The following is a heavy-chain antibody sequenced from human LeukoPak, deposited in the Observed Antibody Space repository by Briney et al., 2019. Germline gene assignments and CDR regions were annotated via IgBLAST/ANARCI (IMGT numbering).Heavy chain of an antibody. CDR3: ARDIVVVPAVTSIYYYGMDV. V-gene: IGHV3-7*01. Sequence: GGALRLSCAASGFTFSSYWMNSVRPAPGKGLAWVANIKQDECEKYYVDSVNGRFTIYRDNAKNSLYLQMNSLRAEDTAVYYCARDIVVVPAVTSIYYYGMDVWGQGTTVTVSS. D-gene: IGHD2-2*01. J-gene: IGHJ6*02. CDR1: GFTFSSYW. CDR2: IKQDECEK.